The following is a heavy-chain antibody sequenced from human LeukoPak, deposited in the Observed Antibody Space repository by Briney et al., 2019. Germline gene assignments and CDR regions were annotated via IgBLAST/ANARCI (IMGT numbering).Heavy chain of an antibody. J-gene: IGHJ4*02. CDR2: INPNSGGT. Sequence: GASVKVSCKASGYTFTGYYMHWVRQAPGQGLEWMGWINPNSGGTNYAQKFQGRVTMTRDTSISTAYMELSRLRSDDTAVYYCARADIVLMVYAHGARGFDYWAQGTLVPVSS. CDR1: GYTFTGYY. D-gene: IGHD2-8*01. V-gene: IGHV1-2*02. CDR3: ARADIVLMVYAHGARGFDY.